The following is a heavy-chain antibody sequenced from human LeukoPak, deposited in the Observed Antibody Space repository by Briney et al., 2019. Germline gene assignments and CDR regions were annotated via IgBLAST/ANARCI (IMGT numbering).Heavy chain of an antibody. CDR2: ISYDGSNK. D-gene: IGHD4-17*01. Sequence: GGSLRLSCAASGFTFSSYAMHRVRQAPGKGLEWVAVISYDGSNKYYADSVKGRFTISRDNSKNTLYLQMNSLRAEDTAVYYCGYGDYDYWGQGTLVTVSS. CDR1: GFTFSSYA. CDR3: GYGDYDY. V-gene: IGHV3-30-3*01. J-gene: IGHJ4*02.